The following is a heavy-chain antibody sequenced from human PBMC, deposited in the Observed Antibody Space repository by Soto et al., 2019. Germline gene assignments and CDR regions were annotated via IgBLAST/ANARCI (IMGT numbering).Heavy chain of an antibody. J-gene: IGHJ5*02. CDR1: GFSLSNARMG. CDR3: ARTQGDSSGYYSHNWFDP. D-gene: IGHD3-22*01. CDR2: IFSNDEK. V-gene: IGHV2-26*01. Sequence: QVTLKESGPVLVNPTETLTLTCTVSGFSLSNARMGVSWIRQPPGKALEWLAHIFSNDEKSYSTSLKSRLTISKDTSKSQVVLTMTNMDPVDTATYYCARTQGDSSGYYSHNWFDPWGQGTLVTVSS.